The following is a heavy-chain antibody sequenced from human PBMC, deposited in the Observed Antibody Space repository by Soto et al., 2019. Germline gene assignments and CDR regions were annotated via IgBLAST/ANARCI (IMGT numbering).Heavy chain of an antibody. V-gene: IGHV1-8*01. CDR1: GYTFTSYD. CDR3: ARAVTDIAAAGTRWFDP. J-gene: IGHJ5*02. CDR2: MNPNSGNT. Sequence: QVQLVQSGAEVKKPGDSVKVSCKASGYTFTSYDINWVRQATGQGLEWMGWMNPNSGNTGYAQKFQGRVTMTRNTSISTAYMELSSLRSEDTAVYYCARAVTDIAAAGTRWFDPWGQGTLVTVSS. D-gene: IGHD6-13*01.